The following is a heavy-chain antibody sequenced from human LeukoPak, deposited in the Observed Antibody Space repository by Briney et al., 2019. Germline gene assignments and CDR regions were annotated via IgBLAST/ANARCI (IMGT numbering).Heavy chain of an antibody. D-gene: IGHD3-10*01. CDR1: GFSFDDYG. J-gene: IGHJ5*02. CDR2: IKWNGGST. CDR3: VRDWGIYGSGASAPVP. Sequence: GGSLRLSCAASGFSFDDYGMSWVRQAPGKGLEWVSGIKWNGGSTDYADSVKGRFTISRDNAKSSLYLQMNTLRVGDTAFYYCVRDWGIYGSGASAPVPWGQGTLVTVSS. V-gene: IGHV3-20*04.